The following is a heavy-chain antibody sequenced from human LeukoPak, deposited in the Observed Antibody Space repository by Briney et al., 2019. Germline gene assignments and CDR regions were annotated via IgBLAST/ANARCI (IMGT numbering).Heavy chain of an antibody. Sequence: ASVKVSCKASGYTFTNYDYGISWVRQAPGQGLEWVGWISATNGNTKYVQEFQGRVSMTTDTSTNTAYMELRSLRSDDTAAYFCARVYGYNIGIYYFDYWGQGTLVTVSS. CDR1: GYTFTNYDYG. D-gene: IGHD2/OR15-2a*01. V-gene: IGHV1-18*01. CDR3: ARVYGYNIGIYYFDY. J-gene: IGHJ4*02. CDR2: ISATNGNT.